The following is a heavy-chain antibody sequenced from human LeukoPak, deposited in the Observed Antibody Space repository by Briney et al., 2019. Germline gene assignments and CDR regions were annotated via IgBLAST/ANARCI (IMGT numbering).Heavy chain of an antibody. CDR3: AKQPFRTYYYGSGSYSPPDY. J-gene: IGHJ4*02. Sequence: PGRSLRLSCAASGFTFSSYGMHCVRQAPGKGLVGVAVIWYDGSNKYYAHSVKGRFTISRDNPKNTLYRKMNSLRAEDTAVYCYAKQPFRTYYYGSGSYSPPDYWGQGTLVTVSS. V-gene: IGHV3-33*03. CDR2: IWYDGSNK. D-gene: IGHD3-10*01. CDR1: GFTFSSYG.